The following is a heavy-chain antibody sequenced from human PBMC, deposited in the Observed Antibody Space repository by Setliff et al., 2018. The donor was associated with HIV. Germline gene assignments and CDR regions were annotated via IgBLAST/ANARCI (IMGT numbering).Heavy chain of an antibody. J-gene: IGHJ6*03. D-gene: IGHD2-15*01. V-gene: IGHV4-4*07. Sequence: ETLSLTCTVSGGSINNFYWSWVRQPAGKGLEWIGRLYVSGDTNYNPSLKSRVTMSLDTSKKHFSLNLKSVTAADTAVYYCALTGHRLLRGYMDVWGKGTTVTVSS. CDR3: ALTGHRLLRGYMDV. CDR1: GGSINNFY. CDR2: LYVSGDT.